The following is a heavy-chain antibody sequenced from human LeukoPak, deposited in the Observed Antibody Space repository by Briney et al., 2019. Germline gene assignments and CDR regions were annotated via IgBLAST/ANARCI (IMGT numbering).Heavy chain of an antibody. Sequence: GGSLRLSCAASGFTFSSYDMHWVRQATGKGLEWVSAIGTAGDPYYPGSVKGRFTISRENAKNPLYLQMNSLRAGDTAVYYCARGRYGGYDYFIDYWGQGTLVTVSS. J-gene: IGHJ4*02. CDR2: IGTAGDP. D-gene: IGHD5-12*01. V-gene: IGHV3-13*05. CDR3: ARGRYGGYDYFIDY. CDR1: GFTFSSYD.